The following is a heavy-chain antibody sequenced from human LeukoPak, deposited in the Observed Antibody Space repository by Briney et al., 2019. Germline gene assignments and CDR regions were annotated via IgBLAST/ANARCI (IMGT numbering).Heavy chain of an antibody. CDR3: ASARTSSRSWFTFDY. Sequence: PSETLSLTCIVSGGSLTNYYWTWIRQPPGKGLEWIGYIYYRGSTNYNPSLQSRVTISVDTSKNQFSLKLSSVTAADTAVYYCASARTSSRSWFTFDYWGQGILVTVSS. D-gene: IGHD6-13*01. J-gene: IGHJ4*02. CDR2: IYYRGST. V-gene: IGHV4-59*08. CDR1: GGSLTNYY.